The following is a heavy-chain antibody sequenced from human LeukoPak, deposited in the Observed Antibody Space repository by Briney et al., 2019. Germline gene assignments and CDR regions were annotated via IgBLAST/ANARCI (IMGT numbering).Heavy chain of an antibody. CDR2: IIPIFGTA. D-gene: IGHD5-12*01. CDR3: ARDRMVATSTNPLDY. J-gene: IGHJ4*02. Sequence: ASVKVSCKASGGTFSSYAISWVRQAPGQGLEWMGGIIPIFGTANYAQKLQGRVTMTTDTSTSTAYMELRSLRSDDTAVYYCARDRMVATSTNPLDYWGQGTLVTVSS. CDR1: GGTFSSYA. V-gene: IGHV1-69*05.